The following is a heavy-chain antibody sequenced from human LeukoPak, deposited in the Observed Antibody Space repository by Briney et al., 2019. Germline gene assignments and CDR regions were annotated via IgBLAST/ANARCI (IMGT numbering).Heavy chain of an antibody. CDR2: INHSGST. Sequence: SETLSLTCAVYGGSFSGYYWSWLRQPPGKGLEWIGGINHSGSTNYNPSLKSRVTISVDTSKNQFSLKLSSVTAADTAVYYCARVLPMVRGVIITRSYNWFDPWGQGTLVTVSS. J-gene: IGHJ5*02. V-gene: IGHV4-34*01. CDR3: ARVLPMVRGVIITRSYNWFDP. CDR1: GGSFSGYY. D-gene: IGHD3-10*01.